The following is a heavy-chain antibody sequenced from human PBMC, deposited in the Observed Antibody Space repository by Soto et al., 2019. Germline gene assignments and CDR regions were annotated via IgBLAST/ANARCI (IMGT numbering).Heavy chain of an antibody. J-gene: IGHJ4*02. Sequence: QVQLVESGGGVVQPGRSLRLSCAASGFTFSSYAMNWVRQAPGKGLEWVALISYDGISKYYADSVKGRFTISRDSSKKTMYLQMNSLGAADTAVYYCGRCSSTSCHLGSDYWGQGTLVTVSS. CDR3: GRCSSTSCHLGSDY. CDR2: ISYDGISK. CDR1: GFTFSSYA. V-gene: IGHV3-30-3*01. D-gene: IGHD2-2*01.